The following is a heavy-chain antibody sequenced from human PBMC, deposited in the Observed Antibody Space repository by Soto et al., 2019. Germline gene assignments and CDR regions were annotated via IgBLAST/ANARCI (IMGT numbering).Heavy chain of an antibody. V-gene: IGHV2-26*01. CDR3: ARMYTGSFGRRFDS. Sequence: QVTLKESGPVLMKPTETLTLTCTVSGFSLSNAKMGVSWIRQPPGKALERLAHIFSNDEKSYRTSLKSRLNISKDTSKSQVVLTRTNMDPVDTATYDRARMYTGSFGRRFDSWGQGTLVTVSS. J-gene: IGHJ5*01. D-gene: IGHD6-13*01. CDR2: IFSNDEK. CDR1: GFSLSNAKMG.